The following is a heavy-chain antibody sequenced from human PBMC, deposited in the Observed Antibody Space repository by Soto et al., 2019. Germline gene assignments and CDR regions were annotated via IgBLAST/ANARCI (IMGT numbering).Heavy chain of an antibody. V-gene: IGHV1-46*01. CDR3: ARVYAMGRATYYGMDV. Sequence: QVQLVQSGAEVKKPGASVKVSCKASGYTFTSYYMHWVRQAPGQGLEWMGIINPSGGSTSYAQKFQGRVTMTRDTSTSTVYMERSSLRSEDTAVYYCARVYAMGRATYYGMDVWGQGTTVTVSS. J-gene: IGHJ6*02. D-gene: IGHD2-8*01. CDR2: INPSGGST. CDR1: GYTFTSYY.